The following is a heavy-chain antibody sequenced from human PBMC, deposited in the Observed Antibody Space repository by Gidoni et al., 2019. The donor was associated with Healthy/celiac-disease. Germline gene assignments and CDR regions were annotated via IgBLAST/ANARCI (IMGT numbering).Heavy chain of an antibody. CDR1: GFTFINAW. V-gene: IGHV3-15*01. D-gene: IGHD3-3*01. CDR3: TADPAYYDVWSGYRFDD. Sequence: VQLVASGACVVTPGRSLCLSSSAPGFTFINAWMSWGRQAAGKGLEWVCRIKSKTDGGTTDYAAPVKGRLTNSRDDSKNTRYLQMNSLKTEDTAVYYWTADPAYYDVWSGYRFDDWGQGTLVTVSS. J-gene: IGHJ4*02. CDR2: IKSKTDGGTT.